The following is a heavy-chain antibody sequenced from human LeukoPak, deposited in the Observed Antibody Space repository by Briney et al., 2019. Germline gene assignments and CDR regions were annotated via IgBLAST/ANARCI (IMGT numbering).Heavy chain of an antibody. Sequence: PGGSLRLSCAASGFTFSSYSMNWVRQAPGKGLEWVSSISSSSSYIYYADSVKGRFTISRDNAKSSLYLQMNSLRAEDTAVYYCARDRVVVTAIAYFDYWGQGTLVTVSS. V-gene: IGHV3-21*01. CDR1: GFTFSSYS. J-gene: IGHJ4*02. CDR2: ISSSSSYI. CDR3: ARDRVVVTAIAYFDY. D-gene: IGHD2-21*02.